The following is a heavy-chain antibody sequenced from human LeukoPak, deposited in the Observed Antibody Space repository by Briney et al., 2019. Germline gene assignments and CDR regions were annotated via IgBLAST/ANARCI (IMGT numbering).Heavy chain of an antibody. CDR1: GGSFSGYY. CDR3: ARPYGDYVFDY. CDR2: INHSGST. D-gene: IGHD4-17*01. J-gene: IGHJ4*02. V-gene: IGHV4-34*01. Sequence: SETLSLTCAVYGGSFSGYYWSWIRQPPGKGLEWIGEINHSGSTNYNPSLKSRVTISVDTSKNQFSLKLSSVTAADTAVYYCARPYGDYVFDYWGQGTLVTVSS.